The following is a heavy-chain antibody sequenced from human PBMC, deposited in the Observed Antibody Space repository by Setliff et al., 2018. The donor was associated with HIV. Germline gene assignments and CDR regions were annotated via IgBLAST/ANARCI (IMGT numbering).Heavy chain of an antibody. CDR3: AKGSYSSGRYDNYLDY. J-gene: IGHJ4*02. CDR1: GFTFASYG. CDR2: IGRDGTVA. Sequence: GSLRLSCAASGFTFASYGMHWVRQAPGKGLEWVSRIGRDGTVANYADSVKGRFTISRDNAKNTVYLQMNSLRVEDTAVYYCAKGSYSSGRYDNYLDYWGQGALVTVSS. D-gene: IGHD3-22*01. V-gene: IGHV3-74*01.